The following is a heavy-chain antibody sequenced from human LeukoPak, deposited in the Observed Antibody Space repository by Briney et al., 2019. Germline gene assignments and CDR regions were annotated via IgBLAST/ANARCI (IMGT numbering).Heavy chain of an antibody. V-gene: IGHV1-2*02. J-gene: IGHJ4*02. CDR3: ARALGGAGPPYDH. CDR1: GYTFTGYY. D-gene: IGHD3-16*01. Sequence: ASVKVSCKASGYTFTGYYMHWVRQAPGQGLEWMGWINPNSGGTNYAQKFQGRVTMTRDTSISTAYMELSRLRSDDTAVYYCARALGGAGPPYDHWGQGTLVTVSS. CDR2: INPNSGGT.